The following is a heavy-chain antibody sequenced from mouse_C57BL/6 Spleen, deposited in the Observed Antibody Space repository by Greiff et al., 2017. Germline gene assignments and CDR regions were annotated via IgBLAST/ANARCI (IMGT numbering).Heavy chain of an antibody. CDR3: ARGLAYYGSLDY. J-gene: IGHJ2*01. CDR2: ICSGGSYT. V-gene: IGHV5-6*02. CDR1: GFTFSSYG. D-gene: IGHD1-1*01. Sequence: VKLVESGGDLVKPGGSLKLSCAASGFTFSSYGMSWVRQTPDKRLEWVATICSGGSYTYYPDNVKGRFTISRDNAKNTLYLQMSSLKSEDTAMYYCARGLAYYGSLDYWGQGTTLTVSS.